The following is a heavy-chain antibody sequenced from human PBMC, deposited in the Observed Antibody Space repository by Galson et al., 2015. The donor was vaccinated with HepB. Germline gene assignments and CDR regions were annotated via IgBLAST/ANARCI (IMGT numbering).Heavy chain of an antibody. V-gene: IGHV1-69*13. D-gene: IGHD3-3*01. J-gene: IGHJ3*02. Sequence: SVKVSCKASGGTFSSYAISWVRQAPGQGLEWMGGIIPIFGTANYAQKFQGRVTITADESTSTAYMELSSLRSEDTAVYYCARDLRRRGSVLRFLEWPPGGDAFDIWGQGTMVTVSS. CDR1: GGTFSSYA. CDR3: ARDLRRRGSVLRFLEWPPGGDAFDI. CDR2: IIPIFGTA.